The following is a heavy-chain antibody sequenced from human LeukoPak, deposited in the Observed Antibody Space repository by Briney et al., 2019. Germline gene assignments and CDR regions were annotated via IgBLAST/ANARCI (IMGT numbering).Heavy chain of an antibody. J-gene: IGHJ6*02. D-gene: IGHD3-22*01. Sequence: SVKVSCKASGGTFSSYAISWVRQAPGRGLEWMGRIIPILGIANYAQKFQGRVTITADKSTSTAYMELSSLRSEDTAVYYCARGTYYYDSSGWDYYGMDVWGQGTTVTVSS. CDR1: GGTFSSYA. CDR3: ARGTYYYDSSGWDYYGMDV. V-gene: IGHV1-69*04. CDR2: IIPILGIA.